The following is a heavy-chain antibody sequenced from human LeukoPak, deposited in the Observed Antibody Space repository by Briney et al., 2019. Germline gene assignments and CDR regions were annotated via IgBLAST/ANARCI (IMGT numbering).Heavy chain of an antibody. Sequence: SQTLSLTCAISGDSVSSDSATWNWIRQSPSRGLEWLGRTYYRSKWYNDYAVSVKSRITINPDTSKNQFSLHLNSVTPEDTAVYYCARHRIAARVLRYFDWLLYGAFDIWGQGTMVTVSS. CDR3: ARHRIAARVLRYFDWLLYGAFDI. CDR2: TYYRSKWYN. J-gene: IGHJ3*02. D-gene: IGHD3-9*01. CDR1: GDSVSSDSAT. V-gene: IGHV6-1*01.